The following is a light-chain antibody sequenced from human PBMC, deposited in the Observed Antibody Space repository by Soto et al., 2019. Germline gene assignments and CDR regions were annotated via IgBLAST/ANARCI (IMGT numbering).Light chain of an antibody. CDR2: EDN. CDR1: SGSIASNY. J-gene: IGLJ2*01. CDR3: QSYHSGNVV. Sequence: NFMLTQPHSVSESPGKTVTISCTRSSGSIASNYVQWYQQRPGSAPTPVIYEDNERPSGVPDRFSGSNDSSSNSASLTISGLKTDDEADYYCQSYHSGNVVFGGGTQLTVL. V-gene: IGLV6-57*04.